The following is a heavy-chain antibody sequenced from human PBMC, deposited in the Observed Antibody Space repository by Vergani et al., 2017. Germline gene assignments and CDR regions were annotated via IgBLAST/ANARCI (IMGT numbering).Heavy chain of an antibody. CDR2: INSDGSST. Sequence: VQLVESGGGVVQPGRSLRLSCAASGFTFSSYGMHWVRQAPGKGLEWVSRINSDGSSTSYADSVKGRFTISRDNAKNTLYLQMNSLRAEDTAVYYCARAYGDYPDYWGQGTLVTVSS. CDR3: ARAYGDYPDY. V-gene: IGHV3-74*02. CDR1: GFTFSSYG. D-gene: IGHD4-17*01. J-gene: IGHJ4*02.